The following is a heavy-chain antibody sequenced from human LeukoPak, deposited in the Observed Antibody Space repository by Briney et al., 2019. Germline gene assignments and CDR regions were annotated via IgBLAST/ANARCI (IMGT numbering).Heavy chain of an antibody. D-gene: IGHD3-10*01. V-gene: IGHV3-9*01. CDR3: AALSGSYQRSFDY. Sequence: PGRSLRLSCAASGFTFDDYAMHWVRQIPGKGLEWISGISWNSGSIGYADSVRGRFAISRDNAKNSLYLQMNSLRAEDTALYYCAALSGSYQRSFDYWGQGILVTVSS. CDR1: GFTFDDYA. CDR2: ISWNSGSI. J-gene: IGHJ4*02.